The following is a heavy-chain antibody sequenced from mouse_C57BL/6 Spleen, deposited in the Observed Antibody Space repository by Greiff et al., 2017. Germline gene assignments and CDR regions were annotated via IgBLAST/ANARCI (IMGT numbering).Heavy chain of an antibody. J-gene: IGHJ1*03. V-gene: IGHV1-47*01. CDR1: GYTFTTYP. Sequence: VQLQESGAELVKPGASVKMSCKASGYTFTTYPIEWMKQNHGKSLEWIGNFHPYNDDTKYNEKFKGKATLTVEKSSSTVYLELSRLTSDDAAVYYCARGRLGRWYFDVWGTGTTVTVSS. CDR3: ARGRLGRWYFDV. D-gene: IGHD4-1*01. CDR2: FHPYNDDT.